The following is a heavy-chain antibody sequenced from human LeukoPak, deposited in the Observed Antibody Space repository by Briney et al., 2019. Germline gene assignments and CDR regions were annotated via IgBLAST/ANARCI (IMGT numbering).Heavy chain of an antibody. D-gene: IGHD1-26*01. CDR2: ISSSSNTI. CDR1: GFTFSSYT. V-gene: IGHV3-48*01. Sequence: GGSLRLSCAASGFTFSSYTMKWVRQAPGKGLEWVSYISSSSNTIYYADSVKGRFTISRDNAKNSLYLQMNSLRAEDTAVYYCARSSSGAKDYWGQGTLVTVSS. CDR3: ARSSSGAKDY. J-gene: IGHJ4*02.